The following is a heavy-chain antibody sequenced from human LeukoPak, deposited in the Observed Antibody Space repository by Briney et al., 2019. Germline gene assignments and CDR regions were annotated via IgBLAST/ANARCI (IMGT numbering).Heavy chain of an antibody. J-gene: IGHJ4*02. D-gene: IGHD6-13*01. Sequence: GGSLRLSCAASGFTFSSYSMNWVRQAPGKGLEWVSYISSSSSINYADSVKGRFTISRDNAKNSVYLQMNSLRAEDTAVYYCARGAAVGTSRFDYWGQGTLVTVSS. CDR1: GFTFSSYS. CDR3: ARGAAVGTSRFDY. V-gene: IGHV3-21*05. CDR2: ISSSSSI.